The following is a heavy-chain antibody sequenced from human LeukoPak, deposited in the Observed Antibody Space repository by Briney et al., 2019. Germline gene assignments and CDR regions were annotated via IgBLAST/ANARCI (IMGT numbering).Heavy chain of an antibody. V-gene: IGHV1-24*01. CDR2: FDPGAGEI. D-gene: IGHD3-10*01. CDR1: GDTLSELT. J-gene: IGHJ4*02. CDR3: AAGGIYSLLDY. Sequence: GASVKVSCKVSGDTLSELTMHWVRQAPGKGLEWMGGFDPGAGEILYAQKFQGRVTMTEDTSTDTAYMELTSLRSEDSGVYFCAAGGIYSLLDYWGQGTLVTVSS.